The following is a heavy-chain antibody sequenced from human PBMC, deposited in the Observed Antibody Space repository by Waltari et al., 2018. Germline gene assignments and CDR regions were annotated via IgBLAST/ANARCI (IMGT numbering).Heavy chain of an antibody. D-gene: IGHD5-12*01. J-gene: IGHJ5*02. V-gene: IGHV4-39*01. CDR1: GGPISRSRYY. CDR3: ARHWKKSGYRFDP. Sequence: QLQLQESGPGLVKPSETLSLTCTVSGGPISRSRYYWGWIRQSPGKGLGWIGGIYYSGSTDYNPTLKSRVTISGDTSKNQFSLKLSSVTAADTAVYYCARHWKKSGYRFDPWGQGTLVTVSS. CDR2: IYYSGST.